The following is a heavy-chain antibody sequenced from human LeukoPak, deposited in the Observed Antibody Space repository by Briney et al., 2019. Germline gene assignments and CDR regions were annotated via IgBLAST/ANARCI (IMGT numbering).Heavy chain of an antibody. J-gene: IGHJ4*02. V-gene: IGHV5-51*01. D-gene: IGHD1-7*01. CDR2: IYPGDSNT. CDR3: ARLANWNYGY. Sequence: GESLKISCKVSGYSFTAYWIGWVRQMPGKALEWMGIIYPGDSNTRYSPSFQGQVTISADKSISTAYLQWSSLKASDTAMYYCARLANWNYGYWGQGTLVTVSS. CDR1: GYSFTAYW.